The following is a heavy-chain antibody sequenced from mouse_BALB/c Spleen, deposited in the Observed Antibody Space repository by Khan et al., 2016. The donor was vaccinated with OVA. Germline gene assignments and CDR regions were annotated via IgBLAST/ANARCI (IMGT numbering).Heavy chain of an antibody. J-gene: IGHJ3*01. D-gene: IGHD2-2*01. CDR3: ARWNGFWFAY. CDR1: GFTFNNFG. CDR2: ISSGSSII. Sequence: EVQLVESGGGLVQPGGSRKLSCAASGFTFNNFGMHWVRQAPDKGLEWVAYISSGSSIIYYADIVKGRFTISRDNPKNTLFLQMTSLRSEDTAMYDGARWNGFWFAYWGLGTLVTVSA. V-gene: IGHV5-17*02.